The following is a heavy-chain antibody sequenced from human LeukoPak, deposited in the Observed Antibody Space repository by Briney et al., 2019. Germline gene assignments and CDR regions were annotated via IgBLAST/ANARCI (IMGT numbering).Heavy chain of an antibody. CDR1: GGSISSGSYY. V-gene: IGHV4-61*02. J-gene: IGHJ4*02. CDR3: ARNFRSEYSYGNLDY. D-gene: IGHD5-18*01. CDR2: IYTSGST. Sequence: PSQTLSLTCTVSGGSISSGSYYWSWIRQPAGKGLEWIGRIYTSGSTNYNPSLKSRVTISVDTSKNQFSLKLSSVTAADTAVYYCARNFRSEYSYGNLDYWGQGTLVTVSS.